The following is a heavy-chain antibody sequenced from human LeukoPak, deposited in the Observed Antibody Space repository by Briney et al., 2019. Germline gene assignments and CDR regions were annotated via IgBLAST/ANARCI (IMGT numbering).Heavy chain of an antibody. D-gene: IGHD2-2*01. CDR3: ARDSSPDCSSTSCTTPFFDY. J-gene: IGHJ4*02. CDR1: GFTFSSYG. V-gene: IGHV3-30-3*01. CDR2: ISYGGSNK. Sequence: PGGSLRLSCAASGFTFSSYGIQWVRQAPGKGLEWVGVISYGGSNKYYADSVKGRFTISRDNSKNTLYLQMNSLRAEDTAVYYCARDSSPDCSSTSCTTPFFDYWGQGTLVTVSS.